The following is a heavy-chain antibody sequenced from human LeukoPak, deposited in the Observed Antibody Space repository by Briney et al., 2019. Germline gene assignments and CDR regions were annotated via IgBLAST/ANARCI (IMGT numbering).Heavy chain of an antibody. J-gene: IGHJ4*02. Sequence: QAGGSLRLSCAASGFTFSSYWMNWVRQAPGKGLVWVSRIASDGSSTTYADSVKGRFSISRDNAKNTLYLQMNSPRAEDTAVYYCARGRPHGNDYWGQGTLVTVSS. D-gene: IGHD4-23*01. CDR2: IASDGSST. CDR1: GFTFSSYW. V-gene: IGHV3-74*01. CDR3: ARGRPHGNDY.